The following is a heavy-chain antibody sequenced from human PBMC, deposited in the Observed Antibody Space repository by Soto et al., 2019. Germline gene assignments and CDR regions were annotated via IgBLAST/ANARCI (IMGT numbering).Heavy chain of an antibody. Sequence: SGPTLVNPTQTLTLTCTSSGFSLSTSGMCVSWIRQPPGKALEWLALIDWDDDKYYSTSLKTRLTISKDTSKNQVVLTMTNMDPVDTAAYYCARDIVVVPAAWGYYYYGMDVWGQGTTVTVSS. CDR2: IDWDDDK. CDR1: GFSLSTSGMC. J-gene: IGHJ6*02. D-gene: IGHD2-2*01. CDR3: ARDIVVVPAAWGYYYYGMDV. V-gene: IGHV2-70*01.